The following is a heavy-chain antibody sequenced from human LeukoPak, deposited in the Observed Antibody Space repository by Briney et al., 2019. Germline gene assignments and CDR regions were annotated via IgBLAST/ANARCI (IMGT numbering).Heavy chain of an antibody. CDR2: ISWNSGSI. CDR3: AKDRTAAAGTGLDY. V-gene: IGHV3-9*03. Sequence: GGSLRLSCAASGFTFDDYAVHWVRQAPGKGLEWVSGISWNSGSIGYADSVKGRFTISRDNAKNSLYLQMNSLRAEDMALYYCAKDRTAAAGTGLDYWGQGTLVTVSS. J-gene: IGHJ4*02. CDR1: GFTFDDYA. D-gene: IGHD6-13*01.